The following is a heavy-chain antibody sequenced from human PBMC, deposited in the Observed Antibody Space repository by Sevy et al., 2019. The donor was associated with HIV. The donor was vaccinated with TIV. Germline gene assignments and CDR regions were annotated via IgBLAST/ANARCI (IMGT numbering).Heavy chain of an antibody. CDR3: AKDFTGYNGMDV. D-gene: IGHD3-9*01. Sequence: CLRLSCAVSGITFTTSGMHWVRQAPGKGLEWVAVISYDGRNKLYGDSVKGRFTISRDNSKNMLYLQMNSLRTEDTAVYHCAKDFTGYNGMDVWGQGTMVTVSS. J-gene: IGHJ6*02. V-gene: IGHV3-30*18. CDR1: GITFTTSG. CDR2: ISYDGRNK.